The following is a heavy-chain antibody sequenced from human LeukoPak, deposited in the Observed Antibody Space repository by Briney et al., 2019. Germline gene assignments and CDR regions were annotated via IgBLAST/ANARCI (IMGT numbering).Heavy chain of an antibody. Sequence: ASVTVSCKASGYTFTGYYMHWVRQAPGQGLEWMGWINPKSGGTNYAQKFQGRVTMTRDTSISTAYMELSRLRSDDTAVYYCAVRGTLYCSSTSCYLWWGQGTLVTVSS. CDR2: INPKSGGT. V-gene: IGHV1-2*02. CDR1: GYTFTGYY. CDR3: AVRGTLYCSSTSCYLW. D-gene: IGHD2-2*01. J-gene: IGHJ4*02.